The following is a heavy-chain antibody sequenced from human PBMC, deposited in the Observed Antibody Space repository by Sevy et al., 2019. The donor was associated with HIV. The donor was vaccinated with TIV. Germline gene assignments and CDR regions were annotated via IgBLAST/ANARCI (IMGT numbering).Heavy chain of an antibody. CDR3: ASTFVGDIVVVPAAMPSYYYYYGMDV. CDR1: GGSISSYY. D-gene: IGHD2-2*01. Sequence: SETLSLTCTVSGGSISSYYWSWIRQPPGKGLEWIGYIYYSGSTNYNPSLKSRVTISVDTSKNQFSLKLGSVTAADTAVYYCASTFVGDIVVVPAAMPSYYYYYGMDVWGQGTTVTVSS. CDR2: IYYSGST. J-gene: IGHJ6*02. V-gene: IGHV4-59*01.